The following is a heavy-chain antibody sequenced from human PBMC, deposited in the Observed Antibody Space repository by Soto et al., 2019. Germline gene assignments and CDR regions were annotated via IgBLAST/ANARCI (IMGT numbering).Heavy chain of an antibody. Sequence: PSETLSLTCTVSGGSISSSSYYWGWIRQPPGKGLEWIGSIYYSGSTYYNPSLKSRVTISVDTSKNQFSLKLSSVTAADTAVYYCARGAYGYKNLILDYYFDYWGQGTLVTVSS. V-gene: IGHV4-39*01. CDR2: IYYSGST. CDR3: ARGAYGYKNLILDYYFDY. D-gene: IGHD5-12*01. J-gene: IGHJ4*02. CDR1: GGSISSSSYY.